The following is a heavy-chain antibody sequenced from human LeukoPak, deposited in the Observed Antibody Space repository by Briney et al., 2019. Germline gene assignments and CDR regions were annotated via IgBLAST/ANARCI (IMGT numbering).Heavy chain of an antibody. CDR1: GGSISSYY. D-gene: IGHD3-22*01. CDR2: IYYSGST. Sequence: SETLSLTCTVSGGSISSYYWSWIRQPPGKGLEWIGYIYYSGSTNYNPFLKSRVTISVDTSKNQFSLKLSSVTAADTAVYYCAGYYDSSGYYLGYFDYWGQGTLVTVSS. CDR3: AGYYDSSGYYLGYFDY. V-gene: IGHV4-59*01. J-gene: IGHJ4*02.